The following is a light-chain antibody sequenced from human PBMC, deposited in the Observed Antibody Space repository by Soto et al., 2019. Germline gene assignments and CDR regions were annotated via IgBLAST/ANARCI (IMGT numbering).Light chain of an antibody. CDR3: QTWGTGPWV. J-gene: IGLJ3*02. CDR1: SGHSSYA. Sequence: QSVLTQSPSASASLGASVKLTCTLSSGHSSYAIAWHQQQPEKGPRYLMKVNSDGSHSKGDGIPDRFSGSSSGAERYLTISSLQSEDGADYYCQTWGTGPWVFGGGTKVTVL. V-gene: IGLV4-69*01. CDR2: VNSDGSH.